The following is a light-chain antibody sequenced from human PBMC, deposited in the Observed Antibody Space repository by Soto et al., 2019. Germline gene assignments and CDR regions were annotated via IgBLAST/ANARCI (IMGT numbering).Light chain of an antibody. CDR3: QQYNYWPLT. CDR2: GAS. Sequence: EIVMTQSPATLSVSPGERATLSCRASQSINNNLAWYQQKRGQGPRLLIYGASSRATGTPASFSGSGSWTEFTLTISSLQPEDVAIYYCQQYNYWPLTFGGGTKVEIK. J-gene: IGKJ4*01. CDR1: QSINNN. V-gene: IGKV3-15*01.